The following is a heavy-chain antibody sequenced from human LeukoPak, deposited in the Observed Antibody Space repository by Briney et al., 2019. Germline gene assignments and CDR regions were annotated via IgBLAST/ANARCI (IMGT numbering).Heavy chain of an antibody. CDR1: GGSISSSSYY. J-gene: IGHJ2*01. Sequence: SETLSLTCTVSGGSISSSSYYWGWIRQPPGKGLEWIGSIYYTRSTYYNPSLKSRVTISVDTSKNQFSLKLTSVTAADTAVYYCARGVTMIVVVIHDWYFDLWGRGTLVTVSS. D-gene: IGHD3-22*01. V-gene: IGHV4-39*01. CDR2: IYYTRST. CDR3: ARGVTMIVVVIHDWYFDL.